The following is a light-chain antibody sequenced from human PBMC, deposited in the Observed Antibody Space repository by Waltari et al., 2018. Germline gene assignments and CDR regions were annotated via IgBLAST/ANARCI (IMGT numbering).Light chain of an antibody. CDR1: IATIGVRP. J-gene: IGLJ1*01. V-gene: IGLV1-44*01. Sequence: VLTQPPSASGPPGQRVTFPCSGSIATIGVRPLNGYQPFPGTTPKLLIHDSNQRPSGVPDRFSGSKSGTSASLAISGLQSEDEADYYCVAWDVSLSGYVFGTGTKVTVL. CDR3: VAWDVSLSGYV. CDR2: DSN.